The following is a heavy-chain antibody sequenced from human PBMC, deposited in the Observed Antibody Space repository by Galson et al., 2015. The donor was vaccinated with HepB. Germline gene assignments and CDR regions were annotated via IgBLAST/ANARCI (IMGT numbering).Heavy chain of an antibody. D-gene: IGHD2-15*01. V-gene: IGHV1-69*13. Sequence: SVKVSCKASGGTFSSYAISWVRQAPGQGLEWMGGIIPIFGTANYAQKFQGRVTITADESTSTAYMELSSLRSEDTAVYYCATGNCSGGSCYSYYYYYYGMDVWGQGTTVTVSS. CDR3: ATGNCSGGSCYSYYYYYYGMDV. CDR1: GGTFSSYA. J-gene: IGHJ6*02. CDR2: IIPIFGTA.